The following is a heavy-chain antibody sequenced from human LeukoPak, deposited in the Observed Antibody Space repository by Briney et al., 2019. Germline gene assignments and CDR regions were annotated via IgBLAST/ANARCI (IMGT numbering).Heavy chain of an antibody. J-gene: IGHJ4*02. CDR3: AGILGIAAAGNDY. Sequence: SETLSLTCTVSGGSISSYYWSWIRQPPGKGLEWIGYIYYSGSTNYNPSLKSRVTISVDTSKNQFSLKLSSVTAADTAVYYCAGILGIAAAGNDYWGQGTLGTVSS. D-gene: IGHD6-13*01. V-gene: IGHV4-59*01. CDR2: IYYSGST. CDR1: GGSISSYY.